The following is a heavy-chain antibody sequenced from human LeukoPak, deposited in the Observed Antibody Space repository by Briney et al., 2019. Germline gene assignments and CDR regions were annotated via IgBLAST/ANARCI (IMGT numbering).Heavy chain of an antibody. V-gene: IGHV3-48*02. CDR3: ARDPAYDGYYFDY. D-gene: IGHD5-12*01. CDR1: GFTFSSYS. CDR2: ISNSGDTI. Sequence: PGGSLRLSCAASGFTFSSYSMNWVRQAPGQGLEWVSYISNSGDTIYYADSVKGRFTISRDNAKNSLHLQMNSLRDEDTAVYYCARDPAYDGYYFDYWGEGTLVTVSS. J-gene: IGHJ4*02.